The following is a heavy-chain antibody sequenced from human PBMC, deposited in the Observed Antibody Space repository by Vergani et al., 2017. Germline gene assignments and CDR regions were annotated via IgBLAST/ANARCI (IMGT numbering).Heavy chain of an antibody. J-gene: IGHJ4*02. CDR3: ARQISSGYSSYYFDY. D-gene: IGHD3-22*01. CDR2: IYYSGST. Sequence: QLQLQESGPGLVKPSETLSLTCTVSGGSISSSSSYWGWIRQPPGKGLEWIGSIYYSGSTYYNPSLKSRVTISVDTSKNQFSLKLSAVTAADTAVYYCARQISSGYSSYYFDYWGQGTLVTVSS. CDR1: GGSISSSSSY. V-gene: IGHV4-39*01.